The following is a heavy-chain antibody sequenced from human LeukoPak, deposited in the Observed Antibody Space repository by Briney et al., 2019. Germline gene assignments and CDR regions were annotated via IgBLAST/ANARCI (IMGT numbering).Heavy chain of an antibody. CDR1: GFTFSSYG. CDR3: AKAVDTALATYCDY. D-gene: IGHD5-18*01. V-gene: IGHV3-30*18. CDR2: ISYDGSNK. J-gene: IGHJ4*02. Sequence: GGSLRLSCAASGFTFSSYGMHWVRPTPGKGLEWVAVISYDGSNKYYADSGKGRFTISRDNAKNSLYLQLNSLRAEDTALYYCAKAVDTALATYCDYWGQGTLVTVSS.